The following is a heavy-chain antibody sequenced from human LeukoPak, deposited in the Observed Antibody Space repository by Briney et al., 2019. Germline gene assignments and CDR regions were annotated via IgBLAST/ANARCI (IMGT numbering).Heavy chain of an antibody. CDR1: GGSITSVSYS. V-gene: IGHV4-30-4*07. CDR3: ARVYLGHSSVTPPLV. J-gene: IGHJ4*02. CDR2: IYSSGSA. Sequence: PSETLSLTCTVSGGSITSVSYSWTWIRQPPGKGLEWLGYIYSSGSAYYNPSLKSRVTISVDTSKNQFSLKLSSVTAADTAMYYCARVYLGHSSVTPPLVWGQGTLVTVSS. D-gene: IGHD3-22*01.